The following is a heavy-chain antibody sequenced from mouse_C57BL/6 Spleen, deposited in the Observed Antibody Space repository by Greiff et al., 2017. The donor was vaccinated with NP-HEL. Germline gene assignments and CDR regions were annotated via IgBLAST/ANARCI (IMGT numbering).Heavy chain of an antibody. CDR1: GFTFSDYG. J-gene: IGHJ4*01. CDR2: ISSGSSTI. CDR3: ARVDYYGSSFPYAMDY. Sequence: EVQVVESGGGLVKPGGSLKLSCAASGFTFSDYGMHWVRQAPEKGLEWVAYISSGSSTIYYADTVKGRFTISRYNAKNTLFLQMTSLRSEDTAMYYCARVDYYGSSFPYAMDYWGQGTSVTVSS. V-gene: IGHV5-17*01. D-gene: IGHD1-1*01.